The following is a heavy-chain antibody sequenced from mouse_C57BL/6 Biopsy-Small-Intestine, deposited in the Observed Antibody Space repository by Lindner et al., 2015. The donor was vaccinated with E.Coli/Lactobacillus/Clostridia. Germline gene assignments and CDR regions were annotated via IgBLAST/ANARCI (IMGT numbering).Heavy chain of an antibody. CDR3: ARSAYYSIQGYYAMDY. CDR1: GYAFSNYW. J-gene: IGHJ4*01. Sequence: VQLQESGAELVKPGASVKISCKASGYAFSNYWMNWVKQRPGKGLEWIGQIYPGDGDTNYNGKFKGKATLPADKSSSTVYMQLSSLTSEDSAVYFCARSAYYSIQGYYAMDYWGQGTSVTVSS. CDR2: IYPGDGDT. D-gene: IGHD2-5*01. V-gene: IGHV1-80*01.